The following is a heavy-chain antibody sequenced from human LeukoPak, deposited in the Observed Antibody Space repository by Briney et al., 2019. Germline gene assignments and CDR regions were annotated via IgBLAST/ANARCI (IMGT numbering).Heavy chain of an antibody. Sequence: GGSLRLSCAASGFTFSSYGMHWVRQAPGKGLEWEAFIRYDGSNKYYADSVKGRFTISRDNSKNTLYLQMNSLRAEDTAVYYCAKDYCSSTSCYIDYWGQGTLVTVSS. CDR2: IRYDGSNK. CDR3: AKDYCSSTSCYIDY. D-gene: IGHD2-2*02. V-gene: IGHV3-30*02. J-gene: IGHJ4*02. CDR1: GFTFSSYG.